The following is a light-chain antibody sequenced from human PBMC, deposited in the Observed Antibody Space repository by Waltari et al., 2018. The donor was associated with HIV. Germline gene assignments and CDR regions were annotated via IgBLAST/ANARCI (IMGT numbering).Light chain of an antibody. CDR1: SSTIGTNF. Sequence: SVLTQPPSASWTPGQRVTLSCSASSSTIGTNFVSCYQQLPARAPKFLIHKNDQRPSGVPVRFSGSKSGTSASLASSGLRSEDEGDYYCAAWDDSLGGHVIFGGGTKLTVL. V-gene: IGLV1-47*01. J-gene: IGLJ2*01. CDR2: KND. CDR3: AAWDDSLGGHVI.